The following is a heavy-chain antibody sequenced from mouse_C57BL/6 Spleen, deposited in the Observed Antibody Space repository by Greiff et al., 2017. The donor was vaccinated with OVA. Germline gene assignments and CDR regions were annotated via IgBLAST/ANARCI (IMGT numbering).Heavy chain of an antibody. Sequence: EVQLQQSGPELVKPGASVKIPCKASGYTFTDYYMDWVKQSPGKSLEWIGDINPNNGGTIYNQKFKGKATVTVDKSSSTAYMELRSLTSEDTAVYYCARGGLRDWFAYWGQGTLVTVSA. CDR3: ARGGLRDWFAY. J-gene: IGHJ3*01. D-gene: IGHD3-1*01. CDR1: GYTFTDYY. CDR2: INPNNGGT. V-gene: IGHV1-18*01.